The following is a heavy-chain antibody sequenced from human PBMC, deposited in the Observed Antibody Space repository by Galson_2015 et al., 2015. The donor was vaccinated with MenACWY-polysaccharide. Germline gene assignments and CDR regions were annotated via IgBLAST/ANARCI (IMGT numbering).Heavy chain of an antibody. CDR2: IRYDGSNK. Sequence: SLRLSCAASGFTFSSYGMHWVRQAPGKGLEWVAFIRYDGSNKYYADSVKGRFTISRDNSKNTLYLQMNSLRAEDTAVYYCAKDYLGIAVGGGLDPWGQGTLVTVSS. D-gene: IGHD6-19*01. CDR3: AKDYLGIAVGGGLDP. CDR1: GFTFSSYG. V-gene: IGHV3-30*02. J-gene: IGHJ5*02.